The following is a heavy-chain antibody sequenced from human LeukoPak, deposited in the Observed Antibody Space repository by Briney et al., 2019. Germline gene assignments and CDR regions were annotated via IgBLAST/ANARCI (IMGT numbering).Heavy chain of an antibody. J-gene: IGHJ4*02. D-gene: IGHD3-22*01. CDR2: ISGDSTDI. CDR3: ARRGYSDSSGYDY. CDR1: GFTVSSNY. V-gene: IGHV3-21*01. Sequence: GGSLRLSCAASGFTVSSNYMSRVRQAPGKGLEWVSSISGDSTDIYYADSLMGRSTISRDNAKNSLYLQINSLRAEDTAIYYCARRGYSDSSGYDYWGQGTLVTVSS.